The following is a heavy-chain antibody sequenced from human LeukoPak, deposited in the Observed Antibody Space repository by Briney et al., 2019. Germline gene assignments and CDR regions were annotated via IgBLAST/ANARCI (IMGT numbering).Heavy chain of an antibody. CDR3: ATEWYYCLHA. D-gene: IGHD3-16*01. J-gene: IGHJ3*01. CDR1: GFTFSDTW. V-gene: IGHV3-15*01. Sequence: PGGSLRLSCAGSGFTFSDTWMTWVRQAPGQGLEWAGRIKSKRAGGTTDYAAPVKGRFTISRDDSQNTLYLQMNSLQTEDTAVYYCATEWYYCLHAWGQGTMVSVSS. CDR2: IKSKRAGGTT.